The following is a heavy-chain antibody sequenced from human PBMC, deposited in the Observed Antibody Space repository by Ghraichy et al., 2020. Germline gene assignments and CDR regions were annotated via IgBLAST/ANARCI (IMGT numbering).Heavy chain of an antibody. D-gene: IGHD1-26*01. CDR2: VSNDGGLK. CDR1: GFTFRNYG. CDR3: VKEWNSGGYGAFFDY. Sequence: GGSLRLSCAASGFTFRNYGMQWVRQPPGKGLEWVAVVSNDGGLKFYADSVKGRFTISSDNSKNTLSLHLTSLRDEDTAVYYCVKEWNSGGYGAFFDYWGQGSLVTVSS. V-gene: IGHV3-30*18. J-gene: IGHJ4*02.